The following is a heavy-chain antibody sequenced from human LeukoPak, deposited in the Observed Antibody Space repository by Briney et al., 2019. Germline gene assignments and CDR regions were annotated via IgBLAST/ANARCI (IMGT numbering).Heavy chain of an antibody. CDR3: ARPRSVGATILDY. D-gene: IGHD1-26*01. CDR1: GYSFTSYW. CDR2: IYPGDSDT. J-gene: IGHJ4*02. V-gene: IGHV5-51*01. Sequence: GESLKISCKGSGYSFTSYWIGWVRQMPGKGLEWMGIIYPGDSDTRLSPSFQGQVTNSADKSISTAYLQWSSLKASDTAMYYCARPRSVGATILDYWGQGTLVTVSS.